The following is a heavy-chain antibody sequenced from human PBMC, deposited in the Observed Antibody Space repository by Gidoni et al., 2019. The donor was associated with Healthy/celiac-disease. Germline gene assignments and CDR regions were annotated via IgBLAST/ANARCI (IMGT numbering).Heavy chain of an antibody. Sequence: EVQLFESGGGLVQPGGSLRLACAACGFPFSSYAISWVRQAPGKGLEWVSAISGSGGSTYYADSVKGRFTISRDNSKNTLYLQMNSLRAEDTAVYYCAKGGYYYYYMDVWGKGTTVTVSS. CDR1: GFPFSSYA. J-gene: IGHJ6*03. CDR3: AKGGYYYYYMDV. V-gene: IGHV3-23*01. CDR2: ISGSGGST.